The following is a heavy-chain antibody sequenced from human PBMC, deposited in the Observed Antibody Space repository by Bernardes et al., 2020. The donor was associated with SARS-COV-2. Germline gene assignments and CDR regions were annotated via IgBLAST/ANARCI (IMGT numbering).Heavy chain of an antibody. Sequence: GESLKISCQGSGYSFSTSWIAWVRQKPGKGLDWMGIIYPGDSDTTYSPTFQGQVTISADKSINTAYLQWTSLKASDTAVYYCARHDALGGWYFDLWGRGTLVTVSS. CDR1: GYSFSTSW. CDR2: IYPGDSDT. D-gene: IGHD1-26*01. CDR3: ARHDALGGWYFDL. V-gene: IGHV5-51*01. J-gene: IGHJ2*01.